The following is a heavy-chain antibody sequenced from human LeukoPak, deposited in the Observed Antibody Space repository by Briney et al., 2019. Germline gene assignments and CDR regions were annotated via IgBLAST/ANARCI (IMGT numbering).Heavy chain of an antibody. J-gene: IGHJ4*02. CDR1: GGSISSSTYY. V-gene: IGHV4-39*01. D-gene: IGHD6-13*01. Sequence: PSETLSLTCTVSGGSISSSTYYWGWIRQPPGKGLEWIGDIYYGGSTYSNPSLKSRVTISVDTFKNQFSLNLSSVIAADTAVYYCARHVTLGAASELWGQGTLVTVSS. CDR2: IYYGGST. CDR3: ARHVTLGAASEL.